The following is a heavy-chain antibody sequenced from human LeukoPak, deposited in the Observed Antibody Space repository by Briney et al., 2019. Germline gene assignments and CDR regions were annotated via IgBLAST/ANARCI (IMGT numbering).Heavy chain of an antibody. V-gene: IGHV1-69*04. CDR3: ARVGCSSTSCYGYYYYGMDV. Sequence: SVKVSCKASGGTFSSYAISWVRQAPGQGLEWMGRIIPILGIANYAQKLQGRVTITADKSTSTAYMELSSLRSEDTAVYYCARVGCSSTSCYGYYYYGMDVWGQGTTVTVSS. CDR1: GGTFSSYA. D-gene: IGHD2-2*01. CDR2: IIPILGIA. J-gene: IGHJ6*02.